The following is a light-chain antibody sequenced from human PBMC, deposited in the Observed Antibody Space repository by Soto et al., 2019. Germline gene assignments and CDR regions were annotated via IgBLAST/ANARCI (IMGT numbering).Light chain of an antibody. CDR3: SSYTSTPAVV. CDR1: SSDVGGYNY. V-gene: IGLV2-14*01. CDR2: EVS. Sequence: QSALTQPASVSGSPGQSITISCTGTSSDVGGYNYVSWYQQHPGKAPKLMIYEVSYRPSGVSNRFSGSKSGNTASLTISGLQAEDEADYYCSSYTSTPAVVFGGGTKVTVL. J-gene: IGLJ2*01.